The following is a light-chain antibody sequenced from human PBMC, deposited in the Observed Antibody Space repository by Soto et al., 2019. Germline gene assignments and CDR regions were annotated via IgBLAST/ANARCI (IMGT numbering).Light chain of an antibody. Sequence: NFMLTQPHSVSESPGKTVIISCTRSSGAIASNSVQWYQQRPGSAPSTVIYEDNQRPSGVPDRFSGSTDGSSNSASLTISGRQTEDEADYYCQSYDSNTVVFGGGTKLTVL. CDR3: QSYDSNTVV. CDR2: EDN. CDR1: SGAIASNS. J-gene: IGLJ2*01. V-gene: IGLV6-57*04.